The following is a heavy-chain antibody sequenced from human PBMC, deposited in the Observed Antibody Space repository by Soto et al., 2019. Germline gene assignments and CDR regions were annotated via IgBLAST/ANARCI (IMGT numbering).Heavy chain of an antibody. CDR3: ARDTSDFWNGYRIFYYMDV. D-gene: IGHD3-3*01. V-gene: IGHV3-33*01. CDR1: GNTFSDYA. J-gene: IGHJ6*02. Sequence: QVQLVESGGGVVQPGRSLRLSCAASGNTFSDYAMHWVRQAPGKGLEWVAAIWYDGTKKYYADFVKGRFTISRDNSKKTLDLQMNSVRAEDTAVYYCARDTSDFWNGYRIFYYMDVWGQGTTVTVSS. CDR2: IWYDGTKK.